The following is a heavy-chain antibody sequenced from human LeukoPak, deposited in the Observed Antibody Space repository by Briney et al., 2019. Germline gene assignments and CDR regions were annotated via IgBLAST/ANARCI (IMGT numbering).Heavy chain of an antibody. Sequence: PSETLSLTCTVSGGSISSSYWSWIRQPPGKGLEWIGYIYYSGSTNYNPSLKSRVTISVDTSKNQFSLKLSSVTAADTAVYYCARVYQSAEYYFDYWGQGNLVSVSS. CDR1: GGSISSSY. CDR2: IYYSGST. D-gene: IGHD2-2*01. CDR3: ARVYQSAEYYFDY. V-gene: IGHV4-59*01. J-gene: IGHJ4*02.